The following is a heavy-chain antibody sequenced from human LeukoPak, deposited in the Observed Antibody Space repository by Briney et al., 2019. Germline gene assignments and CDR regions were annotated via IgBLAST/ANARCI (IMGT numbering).Heavy chain of an antibody. CDR1: GFRFSDYS. V-gene: IGHV3-48*01. Sequence: GGSLRLSCAASGFRFSDYSMNWVRQAPGKGLEWISYIGISSGNTNYADSVKGRFTISGDNSKNTLYLQMNSLRAEDTAVYYCARWGYGLDYWGQGTLVTVSS. CDR3: ARWGYGLDY. CDR2: IGISSGNT. J-gene: IGHJ4*02. D-gene: IGHD3-16*01.